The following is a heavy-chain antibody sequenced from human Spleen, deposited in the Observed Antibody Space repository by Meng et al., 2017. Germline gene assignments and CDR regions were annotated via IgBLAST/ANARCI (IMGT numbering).Heavy chain of an antibody. CDR3: ASGMAVIDY. V-gene: IGHV1-2*06. CDR1: AYTFTDYY. J-gene: IGHJ4*02. D-gene: IGHD5-24*01. CDR2: INPKSGAT. Sequence: LVPSRAWVSKPWASVKVSYKASAYTFTDYYKHWVRQAPGQGLEWMGRINPKSGATKYAQKFQGRVTMTSDTSINTAYMELSRLKSDDTAVYFCASGMAVIDYWGQGTLVTVSS.